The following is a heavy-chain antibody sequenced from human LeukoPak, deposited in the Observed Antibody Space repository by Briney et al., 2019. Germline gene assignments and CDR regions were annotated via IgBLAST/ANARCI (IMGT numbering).Heavy chain of an antibody. CDR2: ITYDGYYK. Sequence: GGSLRLSCAASGFTFTNYGMHWVRQAPGKGLEWVALITYDGYYKYYSDSVKGRFTISSDTSKNTLYLQMNSLRAEDAAVYYCARDLSPVVRASPMGYWGQGTPVTVSS. CDR3: ARDLSPVVRASPMGY. J-gene: IGHJ4*02. D-gene: IGHD3-10*01. V-gene: IGHV3-30*03. CDR1: GFTFTNYG.